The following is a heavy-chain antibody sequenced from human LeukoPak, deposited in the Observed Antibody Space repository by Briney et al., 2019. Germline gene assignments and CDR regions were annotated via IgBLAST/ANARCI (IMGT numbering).Heavy chain of an antibody. CDR1: GGSISSYF. Sequence: KPSETLSLTCTVSGGSISSYFWNWIRQPPGRGLEWIGYIYYSGSSNYNPSLKSRVTLSVNTSKNQFSLKVSSVTAADTAVYYCARGESSGSNWFDPWGQGTLVTVTS. J-gene: IGHJ5*02. CDR3: ARGESSGSNWFDP. V-gene: IGHV4-59*01. CDR2: IYYSGSS. D-gene: IGHD3-22*01.